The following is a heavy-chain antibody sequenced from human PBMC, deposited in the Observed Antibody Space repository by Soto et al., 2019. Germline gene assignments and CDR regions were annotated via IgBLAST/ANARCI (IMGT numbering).Heavy chain of an antibody. CDR1: GFTFSSYA. Sequence: EVQLLESGGGLVQPGGYLRLSCAASGFTFSSYAMSWVRQAPGKGLEWVSAISGSGGSTYYADSVKGRFTISRDNSKNTLYLQMNSLRAEDTAVYYCATMITFGGVIVRADYWGQGTLVTVSS. CDR2: ISGSGGST. CDR3: ATMITFGGVIVRADY. D-gene: IGHD3-16*02. V-gene: IGHV3-23*01. J-gene: IGHJ4*02.